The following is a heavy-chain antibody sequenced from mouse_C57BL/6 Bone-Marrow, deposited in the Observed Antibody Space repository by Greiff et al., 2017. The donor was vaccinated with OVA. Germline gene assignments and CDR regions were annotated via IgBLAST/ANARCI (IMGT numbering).Heavy chain of an antibody. J-gene: IGHJ4*01. CDR3: ARPNLLDYDRGDY. Sequence: EVQGVESGGGLVQPGGSLKLSCAASGFTFSDYYMCWVRQTPEKRLEWVAYISNGGGSTYYPDTVKGRFTISRDNAKNTLYLQMSRLKSEDTAMYHCARPNLLDYDRGDYWGQGTSVTVSS. CDR2: ISNGGGST. CDR1: GFTFSDYY. V-gene: IGHV5-12*01. D-gene: IGHD2-4*01.